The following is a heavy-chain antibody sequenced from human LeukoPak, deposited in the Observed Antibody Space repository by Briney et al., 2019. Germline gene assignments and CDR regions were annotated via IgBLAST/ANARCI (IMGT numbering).Heavy chain of an antibody. V-gene: IGHV3-23*01. CDR2: ISGGGSST. Sequence: GGSLRLSCAASEFTFRSYAMSWVRQAPGKGVEWVSVISGGGSSTYYADSVKGRFTISRDNSKNTLYLQMNSLRAEDTALYYCAKDSQADAFDTWGQGTMVTVSS. J-gene: IGHJ3*02. CDR1: EFTFRSYA. CDR3: AKDSQADAFDT.